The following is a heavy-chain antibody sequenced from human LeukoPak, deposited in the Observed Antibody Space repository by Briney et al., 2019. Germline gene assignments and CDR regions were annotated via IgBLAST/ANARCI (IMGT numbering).Heavy chain of an antibody. CDR2: IHHTGTT. J-gene: IGHJ3*01. CDR3: VREEDGVVDDAFDV. D-gene: IGHD2-8*01. CDR1: GGSIRSYY. V-gene: IGHV4-59*01. Sequence: PSETLSLTCTVSGGSIRSYYWSWIRQPPGKGLEWIGFIHHTGTTISNPSLKSRVTISADTSKNQFSLKLRSVTAADTAVYFCVREEDGVVDDAFDVWGPGTMVTVSS.